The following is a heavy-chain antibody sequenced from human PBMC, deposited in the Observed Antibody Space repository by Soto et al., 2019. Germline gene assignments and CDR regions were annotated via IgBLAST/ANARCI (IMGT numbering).Heavy chain of an antibody. CDR1: GGSIRSYY. V-gene: IGHV4-59*01. D-gene: IGHD3-22*01. CDR3: ARVPYADYFDSNYYHLYYFDY. J-gene: IGHJ4*02. CDR2: IYYSGST. Sequence: PSETLSLTCTVSGGSIRSYYWSWIRQPPGKGLEWIVYIYYSGSTNYNPSLKSRVTISVDTSKNQFSLKLSSVTAADTAVYYCARVPYADYFDSNYYHLYYFDYWGQGTLVTVSS.